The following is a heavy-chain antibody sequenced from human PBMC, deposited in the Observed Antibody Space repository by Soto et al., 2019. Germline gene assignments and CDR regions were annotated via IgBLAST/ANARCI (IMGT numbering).Heavy chain of an antibody. D-gene: IGHD1-1*01. V-gene: IGHV4-31*03. CDR2: ISHGGTT. CDR3: ASGTGWHFFDY. Sequence: QILLQESGPGLVKPSQTLSLTCSVSGDSISTTTYYWTWIRQHPGKGLEWIGYISHGGTTFFNPSLKSRVTISEDTSKNQFSLSLTSVSAADTAVYYCASGTGWHFFDYWGQGTPVTVSA. J-gene: IGHJ4*02. CDR1: GDSISTTTYY.